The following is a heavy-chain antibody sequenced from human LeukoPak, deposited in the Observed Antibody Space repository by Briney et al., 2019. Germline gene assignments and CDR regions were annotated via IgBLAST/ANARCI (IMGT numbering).Heavy chain of an antibody. CDR3: ASAHPITVGYYFDC. CDR1: GGSISSTSYY. V-gene: IGHV4-61*02. CDR2: IYTSEST. J-gene: IGHJ4*02. Sequence: SETLSLTCIVSGGSISSTSYYWGWIRQPAGKGLEWIGRIYTSESTNYNPSLKSRVTMSVDTSKNQFSLRLSSVTAADTAVYYCASAHPITVGYYFDCWGQGTLVTVSS. D-gene: IGHD5-12*01.